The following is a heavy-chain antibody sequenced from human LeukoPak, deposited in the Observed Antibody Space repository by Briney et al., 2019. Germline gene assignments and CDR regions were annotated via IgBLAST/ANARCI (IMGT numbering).Heavy chain of an antibody. D-gene: IGHD6-13*01. CDR2: IKQDGSEK. CDR3: AKDPIAAAGMNWFDP. J-gene: IGHJ5*02. V-gene: IGHV3-7*03. CDR1: GFTFSSYW. Sequence: GGSLRLSCAASGFTFSSYWMSWVRQAPGKGLEWVANIKQDGSEKYYVDSVKGRFTISRDNSKNTLYLQMNSLRAEDTAVYCCAKDPIAAAGMNWFDPWGQGTLVTVSS.